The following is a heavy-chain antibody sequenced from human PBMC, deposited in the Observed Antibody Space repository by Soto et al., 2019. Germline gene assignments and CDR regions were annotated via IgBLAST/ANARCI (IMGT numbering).Heavy chain of an antibody. Sequence: QITLKESGPTLVKPTQTLTLTCTFSGFSLSSGAVAVGWIRQPPGKALEWLAAIYGDSVKHYSPSLKSRLTISQDTSKYQVVLTMTNVDPADTATYYCTHRRITAARYWFDPWGPGTLVTVSS. CDR3: THRRITAARYWFDP. V-gene: IGHV2-5*02. CDR2: IYGDSVK. CDR1: GFSLSSGAVA. D-gene: IGHD6-25*01. J-gene: IGHJ5*02.